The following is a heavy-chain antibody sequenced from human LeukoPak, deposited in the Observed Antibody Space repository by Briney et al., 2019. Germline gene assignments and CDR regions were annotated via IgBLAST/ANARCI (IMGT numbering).Heavy chain of an antibody. CDR3: ATYRQVMLPFES. D-gene: IGHD1-1*01. J-gene: IGHJ4*02. Sequence: GVSLRLSCAASGFTFSDFAMIWVRQPPGKGLEWVSSIFQGGGEIHYADSVRGRFTISRDNSRSTLFLQMNSLRAEDTAIYYCATYRQVMLPFESWGQGTLVTVSS. CDR2: IFQGGGEI. CDR1: GFTFSDFA. V-gene: IGHV3-23*01.